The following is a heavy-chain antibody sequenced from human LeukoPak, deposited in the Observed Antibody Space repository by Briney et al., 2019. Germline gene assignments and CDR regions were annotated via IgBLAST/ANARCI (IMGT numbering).Heavy chain of an antibody. CDR1: GLTVSSSY. Sequence: GGSLRLSCAASGLTVSSSYMSWVRQAPGKGLEWVSVIYSGGSTYYADSVKGRFTISRDNSKNTLYLQMNSLRAEDTAMYYCARGGGYYYGSGVDYWGQGTLVTVSS. CDR2: IYSGGST. CDR3: ARGGGYYYGSGVDY. D-gene: IGHD3-10*01. V-gene: IGHV3-53*01. J-gene: IGHJ4*02.